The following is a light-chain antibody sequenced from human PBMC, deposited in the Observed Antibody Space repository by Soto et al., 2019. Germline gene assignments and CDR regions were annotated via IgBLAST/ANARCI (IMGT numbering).Light chain of an antibody. Sequence: EIVLTQSPGTLSLSPGERATLSCRASQTINSNYLAWYQQKPGQAPRLLIYGASSRATGIPDRFSGSGSGTDFTLTISRLEPEDFAFYYCHQFDSSPRTFGQGTKVEIK. CDR2: GAS. CDR3: HQFDSSPRT. J-gene: IGKJ1*01. CDR1: QTINSNY. V-gene: IGKV3-20*01.